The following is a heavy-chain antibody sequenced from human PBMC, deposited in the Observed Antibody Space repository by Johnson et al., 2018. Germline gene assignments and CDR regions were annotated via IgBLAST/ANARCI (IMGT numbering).Heavy chain of an antibody. Sequence: QVQLVESGGGVVQPGRSXRLSCAASGFTFSSYGMHWVRQDPGKGLEWVAVIWYDGSNKYYADSVKGRCTIPRDNSKNTRYLQMNSLRAEDTGVYYCARAAMIVVTRQAFDIWGQGTMVTVSS. J-gene: IGHJ3*02. CDR3: ARAAMIVVTRQAFDI. D-gene: IGHD3-22*01. V-gene: IGHV3-33*01. CDR2: IWYDGSNK. CDR1: GFTFSSYG.